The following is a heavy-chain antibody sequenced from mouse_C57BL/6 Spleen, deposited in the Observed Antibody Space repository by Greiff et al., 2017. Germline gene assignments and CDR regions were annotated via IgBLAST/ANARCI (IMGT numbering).Heavy chain of an antibody. V-gene: IGHV1-18*01. J-gene: IGHJ1*03. CDR3: ARLDYYGSSYDWYFDV. Sequence: EVQLQQSGPELVKPGASVKMSCKASGYTFTDYNMHWVKQSHGKSLEWIGYINPNNGGTIYNQKFKGKATLTVDKSSSTAYMELRSLTSEDTAVYYCARLDYYGSSYDWYFDVWGTGTTVTVSS. CDR1: GYTFTDYN. D-gene: IGHD1-1*01. CDR2: INPNNGGT.